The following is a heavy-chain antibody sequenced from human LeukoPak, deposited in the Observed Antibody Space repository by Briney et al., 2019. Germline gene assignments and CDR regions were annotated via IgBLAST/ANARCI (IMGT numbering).Heavy chain of an antibody. V-gene: IGHV3-74*01. D-gene: IGHD6-19*01. CDR3: TTNSSGWLGYFDY. Sequence: GGSLRLSCAASGFTFSSYWMHWVRQAPGKGMLWVSRINSDGSSTSYADSVKGRFTISRDNAKNTLYLQMNSLRAEDTAVYYCTTNSSGWLGYFDYWGQGTLVTVSS. CDR1: GFTFSSYW. CDR2: INSDGSST. J-gene: IGHJ4*02.